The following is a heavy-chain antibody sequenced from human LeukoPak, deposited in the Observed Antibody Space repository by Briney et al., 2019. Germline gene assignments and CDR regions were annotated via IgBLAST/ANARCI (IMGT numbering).Heavy chain of an antibody. V-gene: IGHV3-64*01. D-gene: IGHD3-16*01. CDR2: ISSNGGST. CDR3: ARVGTYGSDAFDI. CDR1: GFTFSSYW. Sequence: GGSLRLSCAASGFTFSSYWMSWVRQAPGKGLEYVSAISSNGGSTYYANSVKGRFTISRDNSKNTLYLQMGSLRAEDMAVYYCARVGTYGSDAFDIWGQGTIVTVSS. J-gene: IGHJ3*02.